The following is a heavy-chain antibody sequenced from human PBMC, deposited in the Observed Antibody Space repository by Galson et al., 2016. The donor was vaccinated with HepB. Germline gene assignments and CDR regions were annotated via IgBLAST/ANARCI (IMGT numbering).Heavy chain of an antibody. D-gene: IGHD1-1*01. Sequence: SLRLSCAASGFTFSSYSMNWVRQAPGEGLEWVSFISSSSTYIYYADSVRGRFTISRDNAKNSLYLQMNSLRAEDTAVYYCARLVENWNEAGRFDSWGQGTLVTVSS. J-gene: IGHJ4*02. CDR3: ARLVENWNEAGRFDS. CDR1: GFTFSSYS. V-gene: IGHV3-21*01. CDR2: ISSSSTYI.